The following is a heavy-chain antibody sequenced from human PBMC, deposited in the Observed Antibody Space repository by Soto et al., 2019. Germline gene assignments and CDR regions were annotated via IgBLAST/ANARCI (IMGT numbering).Heavy chain of an antibody. J-gene: IGHJ3*02. V-gene: IGHV1-46*03. CDR3: ARDPETHDYGDQDDVFDI. CDR1: GYTFTNYY. CDR2: INPSGGST. D-gene: IGHD4-17*01. Sequence: GASVKVSCKASGYTFTNYYMNWVRQAPGQGLEWVGIINPSGGSTSYAQKFQGRVTMTRDTSTSTVYMELSSLRSEDTAVYYCARDPETHDYGDQDDVFDIWGQGTMVTVSS.